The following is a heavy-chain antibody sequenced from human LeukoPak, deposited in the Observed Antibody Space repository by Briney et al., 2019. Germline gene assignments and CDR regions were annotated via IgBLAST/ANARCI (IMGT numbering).Heavy chain of an antibody. V-gene: IGHV3-23*01. D-gene: IGHD3-10*01. CDR1: GFTFRNYA. Sequence: GGSLRLSCAASGFTFRNYATTWVRQAPGQGLEWVSAISGSGGGTYYADPVKGRFTISRDNSKNTLYLQMNSLRAEDTAVYYCAKDPMVRGLTYDYWGQGALVTVSS. J-gene: IGHJ4*02. CDR2: ISGSGGGT. CDR3: AKDPMVRGLTYDY.